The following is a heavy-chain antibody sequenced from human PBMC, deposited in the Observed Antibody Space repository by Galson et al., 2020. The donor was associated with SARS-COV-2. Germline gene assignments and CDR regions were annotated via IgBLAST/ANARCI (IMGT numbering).Heavy chain of an antibody. CDR2: INAGNGNT. CDR1: GYTFTSYA. V-gene: IGHV1-3*01. J-gene: IGHJ6*02. Sequence: ASVKVSCKASGYTFTSYAMHWVRQAPGQRLEWMGWINAGNGNTKYSQKFQGRVTITRDTSASTAYMELSSLRSEDTAVYYCARDLNTGGGYYYYYYGMDVWGQGTTVTVSS. D-gene: IGHD2-15*01. CDR3: ARDLNTGGGYYYYYYGMDV.